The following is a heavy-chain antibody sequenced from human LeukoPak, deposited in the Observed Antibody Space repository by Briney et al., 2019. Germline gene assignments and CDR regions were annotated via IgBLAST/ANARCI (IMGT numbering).Heavy chain of an antibody. D-gene: IGHD6-19*01. CDR1: GDYW. Sequence: GGSLRLSCAASGDYWMSWVRQAPGKGLEWVANIKQDGSEKYYVDSVKGRSTISRDNAKNSLYLQMNSLRAEDTAVYYCAGSSGWARYFDYWGRGTLVTVSS. CDR3: AGSSGWARYFDY. CDR2: IKQDGSEK. J-gene: IGHJ4*02. V-gene: IGHV3-7*05.